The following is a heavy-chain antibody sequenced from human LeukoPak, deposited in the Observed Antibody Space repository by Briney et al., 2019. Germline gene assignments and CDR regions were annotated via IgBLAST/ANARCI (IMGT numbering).Heavy chain of an antibody. D-gene: IGHD5-24*01. CDR1: GYTFTSFD. CDR2: MSPNSGNT. J-gene: IGHJ4*02. Sequence: ASVKVSCKASGYTFTSFDINWVRHTGQGLEWMGWMSPNSGNTGYAQKFQGRVSMTRDTSISTAYMELSRLRSDDTAVYYCARDKGRDGYTAFDYWGQGTLVTVSS. V-gene: IGHV1-8*01. CDR3: ARDKGRDGYTAFDY.